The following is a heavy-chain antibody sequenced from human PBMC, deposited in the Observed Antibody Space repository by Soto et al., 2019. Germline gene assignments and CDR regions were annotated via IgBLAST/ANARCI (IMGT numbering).Heavy chain of an antibody. D-gene: IGHD3-10*01. CDR1: GGSFNDYY. Sequence: QVQLQQWGAGLLKPSETLSLTCAVYGGSFNDYYWSWIRQPPGKGLEWIGEINHTGHTNYNPSLKGRFPTSVATSKNQFALKLGFGTAAERVVYYCAGSGPLFDYGGQGILVTAS. CDR2: INHTGHT. J-gene: IGHJ4*02. CDR3: AGSGPLFDY. V-gene: IGHV4-34*01.